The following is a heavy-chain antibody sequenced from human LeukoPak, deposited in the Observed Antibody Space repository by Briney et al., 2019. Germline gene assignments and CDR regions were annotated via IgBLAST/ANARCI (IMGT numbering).Heavy chain of an antibody. CDR3: ARDLRMIVAEPYYFDY. CDR2: INPNSGGT. V-gene: IGHV1-2*02. J-gene: IGHJ4*02. Sequence: ASVKVSCKASGYTFTTYYVHWVRQAPGQGLEWMGWINPNSGGTNYAQKFQGRVTMTRDTSISTAYMELSRLRSDDTAVYYCARDLRMIVAEPYYFDYWGQGTLVTVSS. D-gene: IGHD3-22*01. CDR1: GYTFTTYY.